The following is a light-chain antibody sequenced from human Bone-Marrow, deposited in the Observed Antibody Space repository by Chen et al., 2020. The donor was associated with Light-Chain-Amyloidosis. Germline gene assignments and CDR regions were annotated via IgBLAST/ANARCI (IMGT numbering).Light chain of an antibody. J-gene: IGLJ3*02. CDR3: QVWDRSSDRPV. V-gene: IGLV3-21*02. CDR2: DDS. Sequence: SYVLTQPSSESVAPGQRATIACGGNNIGSTSVHWYQQTPGQAPLLVVYDDSDRPSGIPERLSGSNSGNTATLTISRVEAGDEADYYCQVWDRSSDRPVFGGGTKLTVL. CDR1: NIGSTS.